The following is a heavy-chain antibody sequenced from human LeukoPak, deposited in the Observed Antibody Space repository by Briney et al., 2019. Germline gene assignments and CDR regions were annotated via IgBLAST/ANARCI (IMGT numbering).Heavy chain of an antibody. J-gene: IGHJ4*02. CDR1: IVPIKNYY. CDR2: IYYTGST. D-gene: IGHD4-17*01. CDR3: ARAVSTGLDYFDY. V-gene: IGHV4-59*01. Sequence: SETLSLTCSFSIVPIKNYYWNWIRQSPGKGLQWLGCIYYTGSTDYNFSLKSRVTISGDTSKNQFSLKLSSVTAADTAVYYCARAVSTGLDYFDYWGQGTLVTVSS.